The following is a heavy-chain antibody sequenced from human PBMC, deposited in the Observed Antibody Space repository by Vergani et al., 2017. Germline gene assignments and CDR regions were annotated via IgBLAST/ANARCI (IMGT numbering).Heavy chain of an antibody. CDR1: GGTVSSYA. J-gene: IGHJ3*01. V-gene: IGHV1-69*04. CDR2: IIPILGIA. Sequence: QVQLVQSGAEVKKPGSSVKVSCKASGGTVSSYAISWVRQAPGQGLEWMGRIIPILGIANYAQKFQGRVTITADKSTSTAYMELSSLRSEDTAVYYCAGGLLWFGEGPWGQGTMVTVSS. CDR3: AGGLLWFGEGP. D-gene: IGHD3-10*01.